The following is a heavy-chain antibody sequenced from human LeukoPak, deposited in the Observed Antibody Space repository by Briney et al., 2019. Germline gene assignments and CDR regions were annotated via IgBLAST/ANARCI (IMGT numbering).Heavy chain of an antibody. D-gene: IGHD3-16*02. CDR3: TTRLTVTFGGVIAFDY. Sequence: GGSLRLSCAASGFTFSNAWVSWVRQAPGKGLEWVGCIKSKTDGGTTDYAAPVKGRFTISRDDSKNTLYLQMNSLKTEDTAVYYCTTRLTVTFGGVIAFDYWGQGTLVTVSS. V-gene: IGHV3-15*01. J-gene: IGHJ4*02. CDR2: IKSKTDGGTT. CDR1: GFTFSNAW.